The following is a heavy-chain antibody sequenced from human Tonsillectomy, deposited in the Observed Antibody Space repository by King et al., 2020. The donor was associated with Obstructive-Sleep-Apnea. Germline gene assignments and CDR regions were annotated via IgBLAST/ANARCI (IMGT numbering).Heavy chain of an antibody. Sequence: VQLVESGGGLVQPGGSLRLSCVASGFTFSSYAMSGVRQAPGKGLEWVSAISGSGGRTYYADSVQGRFTLSRDNSKNTRYLQMNPLRAEDTAVYYCAKGDNYYDSSDYSDAFDVWGQGTLVTVSS. D-gene: IGHD3-22*01. J-gene: IGHJ3*01. CDR2: ISGSGGRT. CDR1: GFTFSSYA. CDR3: AKGDNYYDSSDYSDAFDV. V-gene: IGHV3-23*04.